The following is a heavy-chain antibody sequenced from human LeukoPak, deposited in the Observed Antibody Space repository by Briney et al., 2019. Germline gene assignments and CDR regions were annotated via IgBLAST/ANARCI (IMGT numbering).Heavy chain of an antibody. CDR1: GINLSNYG. V-gene: IGHV3-23*01. CDR3: AKRGVVIRVILVGFHKEAYYFDS. CDR2: ISDRGSRT. J-gene: IGHJ4*02. D-gene: IGHD3-22*01. Sequence: GGSLRLSCAVSGINLSNYGISWVRQAPGKGLEWVAGISDRGSRTNYADSVKGRFTISTDHPKNTLYLQMNSLRAEDTAVYFCAKRGVVIRVILVGFHKEAYYFDSWGQGALVTVSS.